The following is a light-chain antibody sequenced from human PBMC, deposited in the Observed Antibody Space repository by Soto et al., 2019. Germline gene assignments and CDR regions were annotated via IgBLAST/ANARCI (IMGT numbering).Light chain of an antibody. V-gene: IGLV4-69*01. CDR2: LNSDGSH. CDR3: QTWGTGIRV. J-gene: IGLJ2*01. Sequence: QPVLTQSPSASASLGASVKLTCTLSSGHSSYAIAWHQQQPEKGPRYLMKLNSDGSHSKGDGIPDRFSGSSSGAERYLPISSLQSEDEADYYCQTWGTGIRVFGGGTQLTVL. CDR1: SGHSSYA.